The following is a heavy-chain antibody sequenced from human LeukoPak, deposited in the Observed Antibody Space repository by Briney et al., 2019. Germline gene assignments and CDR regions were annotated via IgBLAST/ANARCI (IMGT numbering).Heavy chain of an antibody. J-gene: IGHJ4*02. CDR2: INPNSGGT. CDR3: ARARGGGYDYLFVDY. Sequence: ASVKVSCKASGYTFTGYYMHWVRQAPGQGLEWMGWINPNSGGTNYAQKFQGWVTMTRDTSISTAYMELSRLRSDDTAVYYCARARGGGYDYLFVDYWGQGTLVTVSS. V-gene: IGHV1-2*04. CDR1: GYTFTGYY. D-gene: IGHD5-12*01.